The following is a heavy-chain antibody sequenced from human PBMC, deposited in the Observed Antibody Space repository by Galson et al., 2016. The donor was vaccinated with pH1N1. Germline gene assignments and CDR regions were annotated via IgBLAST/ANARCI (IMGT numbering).Heavy chain of an antibody. J-gene: IGHJ1*01. V-gene: IGHV3-7*01. CDR3: ARAIGSRSAY. Sequence: SLRLSCAASGFTFSNYRMHWVRQVPGKGLEWVANIKEDGSATYYVDSVRGRFTISRDNAKNSLYLQMNSLRDEDTALYYCARAIGSRSAYWGQGTLVTVSS. CDR2: IKEDGSAT. D-gene: IGHD3-16*02. CDR1: GFTFSNYR.